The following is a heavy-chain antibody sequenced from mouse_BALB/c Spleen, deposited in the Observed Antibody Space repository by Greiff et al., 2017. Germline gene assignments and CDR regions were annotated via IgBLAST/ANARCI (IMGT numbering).Heavy chain of an antibody. CDR3: ERSSYGNYFDY. V-gene: IGHV1-14*01. J-gene: IGHJ2*01. D-gene: IGHD2-1*01. CDR2: INPYNDGT. CDR1: GYTFTSYV. Sequence: EVQLQQSGAELVRPGSSVKISCKASGYTFTSYVMHWVKQKPGQGLEWIGYINPYNDGTKYNEKFKGKATLTSDKSSSTAYMELSSLTSEDSAVYYCERSSYGNYFDYWGQGTTLTVSA.